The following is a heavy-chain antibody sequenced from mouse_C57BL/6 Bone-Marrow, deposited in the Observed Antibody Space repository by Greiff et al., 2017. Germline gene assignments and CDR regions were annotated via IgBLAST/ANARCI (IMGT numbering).Heavy chain of an antibody. V-gene: IGHV2-4*01. CDR2: IWSGGST. D-gene: IGHD2-1*01. CDR1: GFSLTSYG. CDR3: AKGIYYGVLNYFDY. J-gene: IGHJ2*01. Sequence: QVKLMESGPGLVQPSQSLSITCTVSGFSLTSYGVHWVRQPPGKGLEWLGVIWSGGSTDYNAAFISRLSISKDNSKSQVFFKMNSLQADDTAIYYCAKGIYYGVLNYFDYWGQGTTLTVSS.